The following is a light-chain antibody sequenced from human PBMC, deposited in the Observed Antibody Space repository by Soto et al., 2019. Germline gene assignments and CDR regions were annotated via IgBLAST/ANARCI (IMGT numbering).Light chain of an antibody. CDR3: QQRTDRPPWT. Sequence: EIVMTQSPATLSVSPGERATLSCRASQSVSSYLAWYQQKPGQAPRLLIYGASSRATGIPDRFSGSGSGTDFTLTITRLEPEDFAVYYCQQRTDRPPWTFGQGTKVDIK. J-gene: IGKJ1*01. CDR2: GAS. V-gene: IGKV3-11*01. CDR1: QSVSSY.